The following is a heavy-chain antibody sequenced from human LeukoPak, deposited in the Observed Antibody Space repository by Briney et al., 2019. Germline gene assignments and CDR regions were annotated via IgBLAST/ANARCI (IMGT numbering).Heavy chain of an antibody. J-gene: IGHJ4*02. Sequence: GGSLRLSCASSGFTFNSYWMSWVRQAPGKGLEWVANIKQDGSEKYYVDSVKGRFTISRDNAKNSLYLQMNSLRAEDTAVYYCARALNPYYDFWSGNYSTLDYWGQGTPVTVSS. CDR3: ARALNPYYDFWSGNYSTLDY. V-gene: IGHV3-7*01. D-gene: IGHD3-3*01. CDR1: GFTFNSYW. CDR2: IKQDGSEK.